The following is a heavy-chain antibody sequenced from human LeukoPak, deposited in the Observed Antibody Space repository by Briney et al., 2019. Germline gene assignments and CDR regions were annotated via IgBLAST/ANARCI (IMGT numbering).Heavy chain of an antibody. J-gene: IGHJ6*03. D-gene: IGHD6-13*01. CDR1: GGSISSYY. V-gene: IGHV4-59*12. CDR3: ARGAYSSSWYQVMGSYYYYYMDV. CDR2: IYYSGST. Sequence: SETLSLTCTVSGGSISSYYWSWIRQPPGKGLEWIGYIYYSGSTNYNPSLKSRVTISVDTSKDQFSLKLSSVTAADTAVYYCARGAYSSSWYQVMGSYYYYYMDVWGKGTTVTVSS.